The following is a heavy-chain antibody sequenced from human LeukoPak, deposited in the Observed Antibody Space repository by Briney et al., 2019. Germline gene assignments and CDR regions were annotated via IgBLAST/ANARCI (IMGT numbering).Heavy chain of an antibody. V-gene: IGHV3-74*01. CDR2: INSDGSST. CDR3: ARGSGYEGNWFDP. J-gene: IGHJ5*02. Sequence: GGSLRLSCAASGFTFSSYWMHWVRHAPGKGLVWVSRINSDGSSTSYADSVKGRFTISRDNAKNTLYLQMNSLRAEDTAVYYCARGSGYEGNWFDPWGQGTLVTVSS. CDR1: GFTFSSYW. D-gene: IGHD5-12*01.